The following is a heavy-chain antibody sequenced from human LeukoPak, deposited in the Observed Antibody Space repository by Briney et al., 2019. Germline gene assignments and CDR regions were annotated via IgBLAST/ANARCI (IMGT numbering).Heavy chain of an antibody. D-gene: IGHD2/OR15-2a*01. V-gene: IGHV3-74*01. CDR2: INSDGSWT. CDR3: VSFYETY. J-gene: IGHJ4*02. Sequence: GGSLRLSCAASGNYWIHWVRQAPGKGLVWVSHINSDGSWTSYADSVKGRFTISKDNAKNTVYLQMNSLRAEDTAVYYCVSFYETYWGRGTLVTVSS. CDR1: GNYW.